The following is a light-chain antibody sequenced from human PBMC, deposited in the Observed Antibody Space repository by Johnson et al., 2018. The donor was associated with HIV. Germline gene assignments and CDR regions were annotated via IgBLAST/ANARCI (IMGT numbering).Light chain of an antibody. V-gene: IGLV1-51*01. J-gene: IGLJ1*01. CDR2: DNN. CDR1: SSNIGNNY. Sequence: QSVLTQPPSVSAAPGQKVTISCSGSSSNIGNNYVSWYQQLPGTAPKLLIYDNNKRPSGIPDRFSGSKSGTSATLGTTGLQTGDEVDYYCGTWDSSLSVYVFGTGTKVTVL. CDR3: GTWDSSLSVYV.